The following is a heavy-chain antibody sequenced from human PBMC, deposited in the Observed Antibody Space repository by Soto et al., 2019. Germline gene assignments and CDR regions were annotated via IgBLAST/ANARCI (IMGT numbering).Heavy chain of an antibody. CDR2: ISGGGDTT. D-gene: IGHD6-13*01. V-gene: IGHV3-23*01. Sequence: EVQLLESGGGLVQPGESLRLSCAGSGFTFNNYAMTWVRQAPGKGPVWVSAISGGGDTTYYADSVKGRFTITRDNSKNTLYLQKNSLRAEDTAVYYCAKHGPQYTSSLTHYWGQGTLVTVSS. J-gene: IGHJ4*02. CDR3: AKHGPQYTSSLTHY. CDR1: GFTFNNYA.